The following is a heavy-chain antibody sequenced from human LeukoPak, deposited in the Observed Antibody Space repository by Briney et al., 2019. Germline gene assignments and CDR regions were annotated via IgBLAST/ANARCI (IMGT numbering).Heavy chain of an antibody. Sequence: ASVKVSCKASGYTFTSYGISWVRQAPGQGLEWMGWISAYNGNTNYAQKLQGRVTMTTDTSTSTAHMELRSLRSDDTAVYYCARDVFYGSGSDLYYFDYWGQGTLVTVSS. J-gene: IGHJ4*02. CDR1: GYTFTSYG. CDR2: ISAYNGNT. CDR3: ARDVFYGSGSDLYYFDY. V-gene: IGHV1-18*01. D-gene: IGHD3-10*01.